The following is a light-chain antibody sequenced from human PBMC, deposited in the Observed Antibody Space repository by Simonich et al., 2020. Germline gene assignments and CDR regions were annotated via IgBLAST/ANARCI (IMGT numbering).Light chain of an antibody. CDR1: SGHSSYA. Sequence: QLVLTQSPSASASLGASVKLTCTLSSGHSSYAIAWHQQQPEKDPRYLMKLNRVGSHSKGDGIPDRFSGSSSGAERYLTISSLQSEDVADYYCQTWGTGIRVFGGGTKPTVL. CDR3: QTWGTGIRV. J-gene: IGLJ3*02. CDR2: LNRVGSH. V-gene: IGLV4-69*01.